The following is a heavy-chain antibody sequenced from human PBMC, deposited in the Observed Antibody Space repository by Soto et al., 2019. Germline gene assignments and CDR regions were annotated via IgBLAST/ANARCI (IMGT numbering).Heavy chain of an antibody. V-gene: IGHV4-59*01. Sequence: QVQLQESGPGLVKPSETLSLTCTVSGGSISSYYWSWIRQPPGKGLEWIGYIYYSGSTNYNPSLKSRVTISVDTSKNQFSLKLSSVTAADTAVYYCARCRWLGDTYYFDYWGQGTLVTVSS. CDR3: ARCRWLGDTYYFDY. D-gene: IGHD6-19*01. CDR2: IYYSGST. J-gene: IGHJ4*02. CDR1: GGSISSYY.